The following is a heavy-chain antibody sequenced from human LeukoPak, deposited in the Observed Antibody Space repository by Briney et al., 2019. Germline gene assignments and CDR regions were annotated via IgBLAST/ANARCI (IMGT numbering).Heavy chain of an antibody. D-gene: IGHD7-27*01. V-gene: IGHV3-53*01. CDR1: GFTVSRHY. Sequence: PGGSLRLSCAASGFTVSRHYMSWVRQAPGKGLEWVSVIYSGGSSTYYADSVKGRFTISRDNSKNTLYLQMNSLRAEDTAVYYCARVSGDQRYFDYWGQGTLVTVSS. J-gene: IGHJ4*02. CDR3: ARVSGDQRYFDY. CDR2: IYSGGSST.